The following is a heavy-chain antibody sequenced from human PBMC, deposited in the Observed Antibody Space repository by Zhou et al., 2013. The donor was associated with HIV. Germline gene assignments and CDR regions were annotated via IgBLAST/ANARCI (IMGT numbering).Heavy chain of an antibody. Sequence: QVQLVQSGAEVKKPGASVKVSCKASGYTFTAYYIHWVRQAPGQALEWMGWISPYNGVTKYAQNFQGRVTMTWDTSISTAYMELSNLRSDDTAVYFCARDLIPVTAQYYYYYAMDVWGQGTTVAVSS. CDR3: ARDLIPVTAQYYYYYAMDV. CDR2: ISPYNGVT. J-gene: IGHJ6*02. V-gene: IGHV1-2*02. D-gene: IGHD2-21*02. CDR1: GYTFTAYY.